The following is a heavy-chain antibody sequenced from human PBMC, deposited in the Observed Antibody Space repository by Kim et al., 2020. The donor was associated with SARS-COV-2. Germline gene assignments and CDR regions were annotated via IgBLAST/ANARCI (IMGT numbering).Heavy chain of an antibody. Sequence: GGSLRLSCSASGFTFSTYAMYWVRQAPGKGLEYVSSISRSGRTIDYADSMKGRSTISRDNSKNMLYLQVSSLRPEDTAVYYCVKEVMPTSGTNYDYWGQG. J-gene: IGHJ4*02. V-gene: IGHV3-64D*09. CDR3: VKEVMPTSGTNYDY. CDR2: ISRSGRTI. D-gene: IGHD2-8*01. CDR1: GFTFSTYA.